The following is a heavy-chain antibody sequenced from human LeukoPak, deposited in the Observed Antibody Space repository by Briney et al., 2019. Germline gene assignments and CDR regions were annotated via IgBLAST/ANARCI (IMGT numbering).Heavy chain of an antibody. CDR2: ISYDGSNK. J-gene: IGHJ4*02. CDR1: GFTFSSYA. V-gene: IGHV3-30*04. Sequence: PGGSLRLSCAASGFTFSSYAMHWVRQAPGKGLEWVAVISYDGSNKYYADSVKGRFTISRDNSKNTLYLQMNSLRAEDTAVYYCAKDDYYYDSSGYYFADYWGQGTLVTVSS. CDR3: AKDDYYYDSSGYYFADY. D-gene: IGHD3-22*01.